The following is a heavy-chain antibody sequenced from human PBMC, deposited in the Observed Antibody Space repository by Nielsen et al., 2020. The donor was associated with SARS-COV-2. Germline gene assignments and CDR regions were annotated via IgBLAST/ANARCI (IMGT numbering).Heavy chain of an antibody. Sequence: ASVKVSCKASGYTFTGYYMHWVRQAPGQGLEWMGRINPNSGGTNYAQKFQGRVTMTRDTSISTAYMELSRLRSDDTAVYYCAREIRGPRASGDYWGQGTLVTVSS. V-gene: IGHV1-2*06. J-gene: IGHJ4*02. CDR2: INPNSGGT. CDR3: AREIRGPRASGDY. CDR1: GYTFTGYY.